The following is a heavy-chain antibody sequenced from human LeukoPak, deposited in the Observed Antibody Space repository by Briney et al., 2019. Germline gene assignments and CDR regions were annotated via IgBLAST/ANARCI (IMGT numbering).Heavy chain of an antibody. CDR2: IIPIFGTT. J-gene: IGHJ6*03. D-gene: IGHD4-17*01. V-gene: IGHV1-69*06. CDR1: GYTFTSYG. CDR3: ARDRWPVTRIHYYYSMDV. Sequence: SVKVSCKASGYTFTSYGISWVRQAPGQGLEWMGGIIPIFGTTNYAQKFQGRVTITADKSTTTAYMELSSLRSDDTAVYYCARDRWPVTRIHYYYSMDVWGKGTTVTVSS.